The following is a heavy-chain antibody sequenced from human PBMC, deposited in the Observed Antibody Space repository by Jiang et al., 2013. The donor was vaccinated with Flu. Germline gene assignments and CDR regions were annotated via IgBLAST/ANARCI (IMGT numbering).Heavy chain of an antibody. J-gene: IGHJ5*02. CDR2: INPSGGST. Sequence: RQAPGQGLEWTGIINPSGGSTSYAQKFQGQSHHDQGHVHEHSLHGAELSLRSEDTAVYYCARDPQMTTVTTGWFDPWGQGTLVTVSS. V-gene: IGHV1-46*01. CDR3: ARDPQMTTVTTGWFDP. D-gene: IGHD4-17*01.